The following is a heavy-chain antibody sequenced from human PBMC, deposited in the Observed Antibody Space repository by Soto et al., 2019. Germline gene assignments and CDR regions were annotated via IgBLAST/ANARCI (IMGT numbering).Heavy chain of an antibody. CDR3: ARGNDYDSTNLDY. J-gene: IGHJ4*02. Sequence: QVQLVESGGGVVQPGRSLRLSCAASGFTFSSYGMHWVRQAPGKGLEWVAVIWYDGSNKYYADSVKGRFTISRDNSKNTVYLQMNSLRAEDTAVYYCARGNDYDSTNLDYWGQGTLVTVSS. CDR1: GFTFSSYG. CDR2: IWYDGSNK. D-gene: IGHD3-22*01. V-gene: IGHV3-33*01.